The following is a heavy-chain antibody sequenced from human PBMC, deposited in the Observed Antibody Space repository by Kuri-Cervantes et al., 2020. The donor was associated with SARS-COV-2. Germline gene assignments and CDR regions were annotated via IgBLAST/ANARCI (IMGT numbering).Heavy chain of an antibody. J-gene: IGHJ3*02. Sequence: ASVKVSCKASGYTFTGYYMHWVRQAPGQGLEWMGWINPNSGGTNYAQKFQGRVTMTRDTSISTAYMELSRLRSDDTAVYYCARRVERGYYLKRDVPDAFDIWGQGTMVTVSS. CDR3: ARRVERGYYLKRDVPDAFDI. CDR2: INPNSGGT. D-gene: IGHD3-3*01. CDR1: GYTFTGYY. V-gene: IGHV1-2*02.